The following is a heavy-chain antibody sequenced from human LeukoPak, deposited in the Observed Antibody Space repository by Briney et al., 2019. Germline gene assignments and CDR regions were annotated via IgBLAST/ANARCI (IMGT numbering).Heavy chain of an antibody. CDR2: ISSTGSTI. CDR1: GFTFSNYE. CDR3: ARGSLGYGDYLSFLLDY. Sequence: PGGSLRLSCAASGFTFSNYEMNWVRQAPGKGLDWFSYISSTGSTIYYADSVKGRFTISRDNAKNSLYLQMNSLRAEDTAVYYCARGSLGYGDYLSFLLDYWGQGTLVTVSS. D-gene: IGHD4-17*01. J-gene: IGHJ4*02. V-gene: IGHV3-48*03.